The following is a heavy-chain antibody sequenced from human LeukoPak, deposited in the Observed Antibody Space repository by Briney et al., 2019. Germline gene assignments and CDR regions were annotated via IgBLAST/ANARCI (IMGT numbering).Heavy chain of an antibody. D-gene: IGHD6-19*01. CDR3: AREPDLYSSGRYEPRFDY. J-gene: IGHJ4*02. CDR2: ISSSSSYI. V-gene: IGHV3-21*01. CDR1: GFTFSSYS. Sequence: GGSLRLSCAASGFTFSSYSMNWVRQAPGKGLEWVSSISSSSSYIYYADSVKGRFTISRDNAKNSLYLQMNSLRAEDTAVYYCAREPDLYSSGRYEPRFDYWGQGTLVTVSS.